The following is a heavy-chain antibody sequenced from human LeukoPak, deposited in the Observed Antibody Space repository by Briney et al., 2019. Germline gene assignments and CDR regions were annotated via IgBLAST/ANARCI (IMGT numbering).Heavy chain of an antibody. D-gene: IGHD1-26*01. CDR2: INHSGST. V-gene: IGHV4-34*01. CDR3: ARRVGGTTFFDH. Sequence: TSETLSLTCAVYGGSFSGYYWSWIRQPPGKGLEWIGEINHSGSTNYNPSLQSRVTISVDTSKNQFSLKLSSVTAADSAVYYCARRVGGTTFFDHWGQGTLVTVSS. J-gene: IGHJ4*02. CDR1: GGSFSGYY.